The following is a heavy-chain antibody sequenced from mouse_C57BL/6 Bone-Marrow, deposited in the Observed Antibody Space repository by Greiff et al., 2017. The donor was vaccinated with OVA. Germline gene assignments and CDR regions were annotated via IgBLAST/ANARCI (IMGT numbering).Heavy chain of an antibody. D-gene: IGHD4-1*02. V-gene: IGHV14-4*01. CDR2: LDPENGDT. CDR1: GFNIKDDY. Sequence: VQLKQSGAELVRPGASVKLSCTASGFNIKDDYMHWVKQRPEQGLEWIGWLDPENGDTAYASKFQGKATITADTSSNTAYLQLSSLTSEDTAVYYCTANWYYFDYWGQGTTLTVSS. CDR3: TANWYYFDY. J-gene: IGHJ2*01.